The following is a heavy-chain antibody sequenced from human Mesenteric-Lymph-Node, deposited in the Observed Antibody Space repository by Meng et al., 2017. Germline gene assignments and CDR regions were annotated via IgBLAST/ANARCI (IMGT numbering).Heavy chain of an antibody. Sequence: GGSLRLSCAASGFTFNNYAMNGVRQAPGKGLDGVSTINGNGGSTHYADSVKGRFTISRDNSKNMVYLQMNSLRAEDTAVYYCAKEKTSGSGLDFDYWGQGTLVTVSS. CDR2: INGNGGST. CDR1: GFTFNNYA. V-gene: IGHV3-23*01. D-gene: IGHD3-10*01. J-gene: IGHJ4*02. CDR3: AKEKTSGSGLDFDY.